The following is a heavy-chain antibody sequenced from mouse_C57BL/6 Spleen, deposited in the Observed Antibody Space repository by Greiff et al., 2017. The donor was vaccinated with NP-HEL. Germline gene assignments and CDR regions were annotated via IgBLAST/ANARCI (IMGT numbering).Heavy chain of an antibody. D-gene: IGHD4-1*01. V-gene: IGHV1-18*01. CDR1: GYTFTDYN. CDR3: ARDSGRFDY. CDR2: INPNNGGT. Sequence: EVQLQQSGPELVKPGASVKIPCKASGYTFTDYNMDWVKQSHGKSLEWIGDINPNNGGTIYNQKFKGKATLTVEKSSSTAYMELRSLTSEDTAVYYCARDSGRFDYWGQGTTLTVSS. J-gene: IGHJ2*01.